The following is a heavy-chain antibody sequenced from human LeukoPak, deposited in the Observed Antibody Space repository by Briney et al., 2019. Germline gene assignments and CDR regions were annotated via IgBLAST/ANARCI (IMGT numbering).Heavy chain of an antibody. V-gene: IGHV1-69*04. D-gene: IGHD2-21*02. CDR1: GGTFSSYA. J-gene: IGHJ4*02. CDR3: AREMYGGGDCYSGSDY. Sequence: ASVKVSCKASGGTFSSYAISWVRQAPGQGLEWMGRIIPIFGIANYAQKFQGRVTITADKSTSTAYMELSSLRSEDTAVYYCAREMYGGGDCYSGSDYWGQGTLVTVSS. CDR2: IIPIFGIA.